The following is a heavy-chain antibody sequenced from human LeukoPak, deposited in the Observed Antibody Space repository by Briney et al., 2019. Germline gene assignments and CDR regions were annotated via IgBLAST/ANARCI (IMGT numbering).Heavy chain of an antibody. J-gene: IGHJ6*02. CDR1: GYTFTSYG. V-gene: IGHV1-18*01. CDR3: ARRIGYCSCTSCPYPHYYGMDV. CDR2: SSAYNGNT. D-gene: IGHD2-2*01. Sequence: GASVKVSCKASGYTFTSYGISWVRPAPGQGLEWMGWSSAYNGNTNYAQKLQGRVTMTTDTSTSTAYMELRSLRSDDTAVYYCARRIGYCSCTSCPYPHYYGMDVWGQGTTVTLSS.